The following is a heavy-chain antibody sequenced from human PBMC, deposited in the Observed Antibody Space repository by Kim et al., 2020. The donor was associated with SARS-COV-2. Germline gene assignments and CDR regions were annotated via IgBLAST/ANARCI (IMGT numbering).Heavy chain of an antibody. D-gene: IGHD6-13*01. Sequence: GGSLRLSCAASGFSFSIYWMHWVRQAPGKGLMWVSRIDTDGSSTRYADSVKGRFTISRDNAKNTLYLQMNSLRAEDTAVYYCARADEYSTDLMDVWGKGT. CDR3: ARADEYSTDLMDV. V-gene: IGHV3-74*01. CDR2: IDTDGSST. CDR1: GFSFSIYW. J-gene: IGHJ6*03.